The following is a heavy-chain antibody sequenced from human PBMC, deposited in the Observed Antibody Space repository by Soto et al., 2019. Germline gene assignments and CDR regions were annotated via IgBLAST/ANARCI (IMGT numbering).Heavy chain of an antibody. CDR2: ISSSSSYI. J-gene: IGHJ6*02. V-gene: IGHV3-21*01. CDR1: GFTFTNYA. CDR3: ARWRRDYYYYGMDV. Sequence: EVQLLESGGGLVQPGGSLRLSCAASGFTFTNYAMNWVRQAPGKGLEWVSSISSSSSYIYYADSVKGRFTISRDNAKNSLYLQMNSLRAEDTAVYYCARWRRDYYYYGMDVWGQGTTVTVSS.